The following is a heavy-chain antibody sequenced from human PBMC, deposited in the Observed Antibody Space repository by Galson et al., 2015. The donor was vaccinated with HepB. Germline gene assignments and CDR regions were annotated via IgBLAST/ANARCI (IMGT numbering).Heavy chain of an antibody. V-gene: IGHV4-4*02. D-gene: IGHD6-6*01. Sequence: ETLSLTCAVSGGSISSSNWWSWVRQPPGKGLEWIGEIYHSGSTNYNPSLKSRVTISVDKSKNQFSLKLSSVTAADTAVYYCARERGIAARPYYYYYGMDVWGQGTTVTVSS. CDR3: ARERGIAARPYYYYYGMDV. CDR2: IYHSGST. CDR1: GGSISSSNW. J-gene: IGHJ6*02.